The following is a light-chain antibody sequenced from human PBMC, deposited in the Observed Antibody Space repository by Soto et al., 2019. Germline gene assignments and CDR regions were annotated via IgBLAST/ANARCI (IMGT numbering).Light chain of an antibody. CDR1: QSVSSY. CDR2: DAS. J-gene: IGKJ3*01. CDR3: QQRSNWPPFT. V-gene: IGKV3-11*01. Sequence: EIVLTQSPATQSLSPGERATLSCRASQSVSSYLAWYQQKPGQAPRLLIYDASSRATGIPARFSGSGSGTDFTLTISSLEPEDFAVYYCQQRSNWPPFTFGPGTKVDIK.